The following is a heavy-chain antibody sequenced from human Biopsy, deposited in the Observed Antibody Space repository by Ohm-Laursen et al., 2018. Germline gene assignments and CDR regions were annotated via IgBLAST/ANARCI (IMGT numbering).Heavy chain of an antibody. D-gene: IGHD2-2*01. CDR2: ISSRSSAI. J-gene: IGHJ6*02. Sequence: GSLRLSCTASGFIFSTYTMNWVRQPPGEGPQWVSSISSRSSAIHYADSVNGRFTISRDNAKNSLFLHMNSLRAEDTAVYYCARESALKWYQSLSYFNGMDVWGQGTTVTVSS. V-gene: IGHV3-21*01. CDR3: ARESALKWYQSLSYFNGMDV. CDR1: GFIFSTYT.